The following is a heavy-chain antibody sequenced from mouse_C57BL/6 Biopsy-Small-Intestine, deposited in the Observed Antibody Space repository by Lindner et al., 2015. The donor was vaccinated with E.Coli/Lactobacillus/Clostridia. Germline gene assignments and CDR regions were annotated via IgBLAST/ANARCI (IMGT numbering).Heavy chain of an antibody. D-gene: IGHD2-1*01. V-gene: IGHV1-82*01. CDR3: ARGDYGRASYFDY. Sequence: VQLQESGPELVKPGASVKISCKASGYAFSDSWMNWVKQRPGKGLEWIGRIYPGDGDTNYNGNFKGKATLTADKSSSTAYMQLSSLTSEDSAVYFCARGDYGRASYFDYWGQGTTLTVSS. J-gene: IGHJ2*01. CDR2: IYPGDGDT. CDR1: GYAFSDSW.